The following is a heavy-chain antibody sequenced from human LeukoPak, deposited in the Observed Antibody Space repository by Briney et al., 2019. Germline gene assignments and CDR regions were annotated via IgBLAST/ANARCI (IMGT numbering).Heavy chain of an antibody. J-gene: IGHJ6*03. Sequence: GESLKISCAASGFTFSSYWMSWVRQAPGKGLEWVANIKQDGSEKYYVDSVKGRFTISRDNAKNSLYLQMNSLRAEDTAVYYCARDAPHAYGSGSNYYYYYMDVWGKGTTVTVSS. CDR1: GFTFSSYW. CDR2: IKQDGSEK. V-gene: IGHV3-7*01. CDR3: ARDAPHAYGSGSNYYYYYMDV. D-gene: IGHD3-10*01.